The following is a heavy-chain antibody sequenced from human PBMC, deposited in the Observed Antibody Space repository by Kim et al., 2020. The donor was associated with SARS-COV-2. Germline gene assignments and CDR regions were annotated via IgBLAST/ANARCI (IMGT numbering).Heavy chain of an antibody. J-gene: IGHJ4*02. CDR2: IYYSGST. Sequence: SETLSLTCTVSGGSISSSSYYWGWIRQPPGKGLEWIGNIYYSGSTYYNPSLKSRVTISVDTSKNQFSLKMNSVTAADTALYYCARRWYGSGWIDYWGQGTLVTVSS. CDR1: GGSISSSSYY. D-gene: IGHD6-19*01. CDR3: ARRWYGSGWIDY. V-gene: IGHV4-39*01.